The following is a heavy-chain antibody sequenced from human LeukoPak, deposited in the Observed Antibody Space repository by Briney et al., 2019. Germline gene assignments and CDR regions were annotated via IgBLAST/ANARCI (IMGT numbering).Heavy chain of an antibody. CDR3: ARDLHYAFDI. CDR2: IYSSDTT. Sequence: GGSQRLSCAASGFTFSRYAMNWVRQAPGKGLEWVSHIYSSDTTYADSVKGRFTISRDNAKNSLYLQMNSLRDEDTAVYYCARDLHYAFDIWGQGTMVTASS. CDR1: GFTFSRYA. D-gene: IGHD3-10*01. V-gene: IGHV3-48*02. J-gene: IGHJ3*02.